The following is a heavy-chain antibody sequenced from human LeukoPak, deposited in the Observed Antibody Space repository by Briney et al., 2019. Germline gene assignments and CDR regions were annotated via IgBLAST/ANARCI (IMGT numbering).Heavy chain of an antibody. J-gene: IGHJ4*02. V-gene: IGHV1-8*01. CDR2: MNPNSGNT. CDR1: GYTFTSYD. Sequence: ASVKVSCKASGYTFTSYDINWVRQATGQGLEWTGWMNPNSGNTGYAQKFQGRVTMTRNTSISTAYMELSSLRSEDTAVYYCARGERGSSAVDYWGQGTLVTVSS. D-gene: IGHD6-6*01. CDR3: ARGERGSSAVDY.